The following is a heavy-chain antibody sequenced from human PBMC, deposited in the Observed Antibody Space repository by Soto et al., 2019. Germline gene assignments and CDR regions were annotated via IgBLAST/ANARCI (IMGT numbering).Heavy chain of an antibody. V-gene: IGHV4-59*02. J-gene: IGHJ4*02. D-gene: IGHD2-15*01. CDR2: IYASGSP. CDR3: ARGVGCSPPQY. Sequence: PSETLSLTCTISGGSVSVYYWSWIRQSTGQGLEWIGYIYASGSPYYNPSLRSRVTISADTSKNQISLKLTSPTAADTAVYYCARGVGCSPPQYWGRGTLVTVSS. CDR1: GGSVSVYY.